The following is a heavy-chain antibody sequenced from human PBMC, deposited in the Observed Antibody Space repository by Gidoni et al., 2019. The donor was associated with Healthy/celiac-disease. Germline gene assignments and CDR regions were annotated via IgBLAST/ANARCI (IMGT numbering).Heavy chain of an antibody. CDR1: GFTFSSYA. Sequence: QVQLVESGGGVVQPGRSLRLSCSASGFTFSSYAMHWVRQAPGKGLEWVAVISYDGSNKYYADSVKGRSTISRDNSKNTLYLQMNSLRAEDTAVYYCARTPGGAEYFQHWGQGTLVTVSS. V-gene: IGHV3-30-3*01. D-gene: IGHD3-10*01. CDR3: ARTPGGAEYFQH. J-gene: IGHJ1*01. CDR2: ISYDGSNK.